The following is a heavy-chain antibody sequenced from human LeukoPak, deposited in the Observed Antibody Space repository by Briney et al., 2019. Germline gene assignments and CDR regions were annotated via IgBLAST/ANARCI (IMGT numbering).Heavy chain of an antibody. CDR2: IYHSGST. D-gene: IGHD2-2*01. CDR1: GGSISSGGYY. Sequence: SETLSLTCTVSGGSISSGGYYWSWVRQPPGKGLEWIGYIYHSGSTYYNPSLKSRDTISVDRSKNQFSLKLSSVTAADTAVYYCARDPGYCSSTSCYTGNAFDIWGQGTMVTVSS. CDR3: ARDPGYCSSTSCYTGNAFDI. J-gene: IGHJ3*02. V-gene: IGHV4-30-2*01.